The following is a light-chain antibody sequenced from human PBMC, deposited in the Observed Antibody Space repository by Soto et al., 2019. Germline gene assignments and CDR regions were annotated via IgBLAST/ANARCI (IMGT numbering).Light chain of an antibody. CDR2: GAS. V-gene: IGKV3-15*01. Sequence: ETVMTQSPATLSVSPGERATLSCRASQSVGGSLAWYHQKPGLPPRILMYGASARASGVPLRISGRGSGTEFTLTINNLEPEDFAVYYCQQRNVWPPITFGQGTRLEIK. J-gene: IGKJ5*01. CDR1: QSVGGS. CDR3: QQRNVWPPIT.